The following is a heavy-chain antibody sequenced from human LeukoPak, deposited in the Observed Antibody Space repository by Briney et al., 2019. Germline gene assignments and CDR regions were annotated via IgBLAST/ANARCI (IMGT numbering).Heavy chain of an antibody. CDR1: GDSLSSNWAS. V-gene: IGHV6-1*01. Sequence: SQTLSLTCAISGDSLSSNWASWNWLVQSPSRGFEGLGRTYYKSKWYNDYAVSVKSRKTINPDTSKNQFSLQLNAVTPEDTAVYYCAKFGSTWRLGMDVCGQGTTVTVSS. D-gene: IGHD6-13*01. CDR2: TYYKSKWYN. J-gene: IGHJ6*02. CDR3: AKFGSTWRLGMDV.